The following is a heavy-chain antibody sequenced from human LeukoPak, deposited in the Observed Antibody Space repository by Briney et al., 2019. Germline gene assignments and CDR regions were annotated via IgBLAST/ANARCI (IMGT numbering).Heavy chain of an antibody. Sequence: SETLSLTCTVSGGSISSSSYYWGWIRQPPGKGLEWIGSIYYSGSTYYNPSLKSRVTISVDTSKNQFSLKLSSVTAADTAVYYCASTYSSSWYPGAPYYFDYWGQGTLVTVSS. CDR2: IYYSGST. CDR1: GGSISSSSYY. J-gene: IGHJ4*02. D-gene: IGHD6-13*01. V-gene: IGHV4-39*01. CDR3: ASTYSSSWYPGAPYYFDY.